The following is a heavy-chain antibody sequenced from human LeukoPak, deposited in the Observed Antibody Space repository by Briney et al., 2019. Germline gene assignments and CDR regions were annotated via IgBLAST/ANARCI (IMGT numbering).Heavy chain of an antibody. CDR3: AKPQRSIAVAGTNWYFDL. CDR1: GFTFGNYV. Sequence: GGSLRLSCAASGFTFGNYVMNWVRQAPGKGPEWVSSIVSYGAVTYYAESLKGRFIISRDNSKDTVYLQMNSLRAEDTAVYYCAKPQRSIAVAGTNWYFDLWGRGTLVTVSS. D-gene: IGHD6-19*01. J-gene: IGHJ2*01. V-gene: IGHV3-23*01. CDR2: IVSYGAVT.